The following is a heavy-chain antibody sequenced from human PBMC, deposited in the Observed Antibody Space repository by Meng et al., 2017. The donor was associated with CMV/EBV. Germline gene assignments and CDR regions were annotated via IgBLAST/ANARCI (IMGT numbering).Heavy chain of an antibody. D-gene: IGHD4-17*01. J-gene: IGHJ4*02. Sequence: SGPTLVKPTQTLTLTCTFSGFSLSTSGVGVGWIRQPPGKALEWLALIYWNDDKRYSPSLKSRLTITKDTSKNQVVLTMTNMDPVDTATYYCEHRRHDPPYGDYDGGFDYWGQGTLVTVSS. CDR1: GFSLSTSGVG. CDR3: EHRRHDPPYGDYDGGFDY. V-gene: IGHV2-5*01. CDR2: IYWNDDK.